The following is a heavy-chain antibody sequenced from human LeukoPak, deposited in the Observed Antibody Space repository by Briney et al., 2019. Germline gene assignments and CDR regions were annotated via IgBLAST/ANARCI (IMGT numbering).Heavy chain of an antibody. CDR1: GGSFSGYY. J-gene: IGHJ4*02. D-gene: IGHD3-10*01. V-gene: IGHV4-34*01. CDR3: ARSYNRVELLYY. Sequence: KTSETLSLTCAVYGGSFSGYYWTWIRQPPGKGLEWIGEINHSGITNYNPSLKSRVTISVDTSKNQLSLKLSSVTVADTAVYYCARSYNRVELLYYWGQGTLVTVSS. CDR2: INHSGIT.